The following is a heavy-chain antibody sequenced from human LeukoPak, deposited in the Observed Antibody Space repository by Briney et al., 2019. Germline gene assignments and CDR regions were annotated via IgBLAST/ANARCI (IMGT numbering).Heavy chain of an antibody. D-gene: IGHD5-24*01. CDR3: ARHKLATINPYFDY. CDR1: GGSISSYY. V-gene: IGHV4-59*08. Sequence: PSETLSLTCTVSGGSISSYYWSWIRQPPGKGLEWIGYIYYSGSGSTHYNPSLKSRVTISVDTSKNQFSLKLSSVTAADTAVYYCARHKLATINPYFDYWGQGTLVTVSS. J-gene: IGHJ4*02. CDR2: IYYSGSGST.